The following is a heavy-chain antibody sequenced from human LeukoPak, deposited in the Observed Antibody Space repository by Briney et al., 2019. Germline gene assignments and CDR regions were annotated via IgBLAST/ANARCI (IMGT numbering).Heavy chain of an antibody. D-gene: IGHD2-15*01. CDR3: AKDRGKYCSGGSCYSDY. CDR2: ISGSGGST. CDR1: GFTFSSYA. Sequence: GGSLRLSCAASGFTFSSYAMSWVRQAPGKGLEWVSAISGSGGSTYYADSVKGRFTISRDNSKNTLYLQMNSLRAEDTAVYYCAKDRGKYCSGGSCYSDYWGQGTLVTVSS. V-gene: IGHV3-23*01. J-gene: IGHJ4*02.